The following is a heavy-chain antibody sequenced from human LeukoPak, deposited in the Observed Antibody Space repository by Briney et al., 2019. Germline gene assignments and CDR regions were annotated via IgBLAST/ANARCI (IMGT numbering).Heavy chain of an antibody. V-gene: IGHV3-23*01. J-gene: IGHJ4*02. Sequence: GGSLRLSCAASGFTFNSYAMSWVRQAQGEGLEWVSAISGSGGSTYYADSVKGRFTISRDNSKNTLYLQMNSLRAEDTAVYYCAKDPNSGSYYFYFGYWGQGTLVTVSS. CDR2: ISGSGGST. CDR3: AKDPNSGSYYFYFGY. D-gene: IGHD1-26*01. CDR1: GFTFNSYA.